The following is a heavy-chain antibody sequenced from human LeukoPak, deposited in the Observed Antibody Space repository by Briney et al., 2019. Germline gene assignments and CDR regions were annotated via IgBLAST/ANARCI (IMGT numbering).Heavy chain of an antibody. CDR3: ARGPSSWYYFDY. D-gene: IGHD6-19*01. J-gene: IGHJ4*02. CDR1: GGSISSSSYY. V-gene: IGHV4-39*01. CDR2: IYYSGGT. Sequence: PSETLSLTCTVSGGSISSSSYYWGWIRQPPGKGLEWIGSIYYSGGTYYNPSLKSRVTISVDTSKNQFSLKLSSVTAADTAVYYCARGPSSWYYFDYWGQGTLVTVSS.